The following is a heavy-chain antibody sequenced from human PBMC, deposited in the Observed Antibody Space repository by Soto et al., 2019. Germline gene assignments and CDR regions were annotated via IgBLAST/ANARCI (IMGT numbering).Heavy chain of an antibody. CDR2: IKQDGSEK. Sequence: PRGSLRLSCAASGFTFSSYWMSWVRQAPGKGLEWVANIKQDGSEKYYVDSVKGRFTISRDNAKNSLYLQMNSLRAEDTAVYYCASDYTFRKYYYGSSGYYPYWGQGTLVTVSS. CDR3: ASDYTFRKYYYGSSGYYPY. J-gene: IGHJ4*02. CDR1: GFTFSSYW. V-gene: IGHV3-7*03. D-gene: IGHD3-22*01.